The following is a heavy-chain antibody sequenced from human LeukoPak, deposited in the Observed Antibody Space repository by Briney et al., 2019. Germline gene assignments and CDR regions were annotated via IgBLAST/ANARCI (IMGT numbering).Heavy chain of an antibody. V-gene: IGHV5-10-1*01. CDR3: ARLLAYSSSWYDYYYYGMDV. CDR2: IDPSDSYT. J-gene: IGHJ6*02. CDR1: GYSFTSYW. Sequence: GESLKISCKGSGYSFTSYWIGWVRQMPGKGLEWMGRIDPSDSYTNYSPSFQGHVTISADKSISTAYLQWSSLKASDTAMYYCARLLAYSSSWYDYYYYGMDVWGQGTTVTVSS. D-gene: IGHD6-13*01.